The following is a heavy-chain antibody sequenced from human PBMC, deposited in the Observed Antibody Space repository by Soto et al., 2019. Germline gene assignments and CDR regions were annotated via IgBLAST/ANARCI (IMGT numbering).Heavy chain of an antibody. CDR2: INSDGSTT. Sequence: EVQLVESGGGLVQPGGPLRLSCAASGLPFSHTWMHGVGQPPGKGLVWISRINSDGSTTSSADSVRGRFSMSRDNAKNSLYLQMNSLRADDTAVYFCARDIGGVTASDAFDVWGHGTMVTVSS. J-gene: IGHJ3*01. D-gene: IGHD2-21*02. CDR1: GLPFSHTW. V-gene: IGHV3-74*01. CDR3: ARDIGGVTASDAFDV.